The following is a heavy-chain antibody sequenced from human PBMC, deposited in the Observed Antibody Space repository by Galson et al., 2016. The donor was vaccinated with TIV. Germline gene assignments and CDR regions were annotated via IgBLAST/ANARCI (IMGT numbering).Heavy chain of an antibody. Sequence: SVKVSCKASGYTFTRHYMHWVRQAPGQGLEWMGIINPITGITTYAQNFQGRVTMPRDTSTSTVQMELSSLRSEDTAVYYCARWFDSSGYYYFDYWGQGSLITVSS. CDR1: GYTFTRHY. CDR2: INPITGIT. CDR3: ARWFDSSGYYYFDY. D-gene: IGHD3-22*01. J-gene: IGHJ4*02. V-gene: IGHV1-46*01.